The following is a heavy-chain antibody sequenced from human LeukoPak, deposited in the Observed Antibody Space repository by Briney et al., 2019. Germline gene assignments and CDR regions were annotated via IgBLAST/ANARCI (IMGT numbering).Heavy chain of an antibody. J-gene: IGHJ6*02. CDR3: ARGDYYGSGTYYYYGMDV. CDR1: GFTFSSYA. CDR2: ISYDGSNK. Sequence: PGRSLRLSCAASGFTFSSYAMHWVRQAPGKGPEWVAVISYDGSNKYYADSVKGRFTISRDNSKNTLYLQMNSLRAEDTAVYYCARGDYYGSGTYYYYGMDVWGQGTTVTVSS. V-gene: IGHV3-30-3*01. D-gene: IGHD3-10*01.